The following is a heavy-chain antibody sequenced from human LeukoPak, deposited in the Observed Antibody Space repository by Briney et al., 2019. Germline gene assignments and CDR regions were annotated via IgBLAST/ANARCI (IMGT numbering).Heavy chain of an antibody. V-gene: IGHV1-46*01. CDR3: ATLGGNTKLRDY. J-gene: IGHJ4*02. CDR2: INPSGGCT. CDR1: GYTFTSYY. D-gene: IGHD4-23*01. Sequence: ASVKVSCKASGYTFTSYYMHWVRQAPGQGLEWMGIINPSGGCTSYAQKFQGRVTMTRDTSTSTVYMELSSLRSEDTAVYYCATLGGNTKLRDYWGQGTLVTVSS.